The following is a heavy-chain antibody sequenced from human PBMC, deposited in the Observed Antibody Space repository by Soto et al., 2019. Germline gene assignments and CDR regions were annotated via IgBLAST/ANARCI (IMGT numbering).Heavy chain of an antibody. CDR3: ANDYGDYVVGAFDI. CDR2: ISGSGGST. CDR1: GFTFSSYA. Sequence: EVQLLESGGGLVQPGGSLRLSCAASGFTFSSYAMSWVRQAPGEGLAWGSAISGSGGSTYYADSVKGRFTISRDNSKNTLYLQMNSLRAEDTAVYYCANDYGDYVVGAFDIWGQGTMVTVSS. V-gene: IGHV3-23*01. D-gene: IGHD4-17*01. J-gene: IGHJ3*02.